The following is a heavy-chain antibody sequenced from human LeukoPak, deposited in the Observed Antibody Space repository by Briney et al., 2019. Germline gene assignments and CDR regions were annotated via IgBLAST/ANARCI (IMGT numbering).Heavy chain of an antibody. D-gene: IGHD3-3*02. J-gene: IGHJ5*02. V-gene: IGHV1-46*01. Sequence: ASVKVSCKASGYTFTSQYVYWVRQAPGQGLEWMGIINPSSGSTNYAQKFQGRVTMTRDTSTNTVSMVLSSLRSEDTAVYYCARGNFGIGFDPWGQGTLVTVSS. CDR1: GYTFTSQY. CDR3: ARGNFGIGFDP. CDR2: INPSSGST.